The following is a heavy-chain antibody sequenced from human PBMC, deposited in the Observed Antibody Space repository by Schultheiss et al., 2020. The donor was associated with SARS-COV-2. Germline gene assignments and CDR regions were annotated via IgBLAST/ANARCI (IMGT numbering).Heavy chain of an antibody. CDR1: GFTFSSYE. CDR2: ISYDGSNK. V-gene: IGHV3-30*07. D-gene: IGHD4-23*01. CDR3: AKSDRYDYGGKGDY. J-gene: IGHJ4*02. Sequence: GESLKISCAASGFTFSSYEMNWVRQAPGKGLEWVAVISYDGSNKYYADSVKGRFTISRDNSKNTLYLQMNSLRAEDTAVYYCAKSDRYDYGGKGDYWGQGTLVTVSS.